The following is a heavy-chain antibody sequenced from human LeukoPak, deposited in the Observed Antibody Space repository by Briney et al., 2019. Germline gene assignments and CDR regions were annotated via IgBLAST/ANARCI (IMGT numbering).Heavy chain of an antibody. Sequence: ASVKVSCKASGYTFTSYAMHWVRQAPGQRLEWMGWINAGNGNTKYSQKFQGRVTITRDTSASTAYMELSSLRSEDTAVYYCARPENYHDSSGYYTVFDYWGQGTLVTVSS. J-gene: IGHJ4*02. CDR1: GYTFTSYA. CDR2: INAGNGNT. V-gene: IGHV1-3*01. CDR3: ARPENYHDSSGYYTVFDY. D-gene: IGHD3-22*01.